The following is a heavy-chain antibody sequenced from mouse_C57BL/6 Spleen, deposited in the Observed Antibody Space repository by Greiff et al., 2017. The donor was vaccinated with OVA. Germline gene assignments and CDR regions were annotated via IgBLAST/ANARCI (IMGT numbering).Heavy chain of an antibody. CDR2: IYPGDGDT. V-gene: IGHV1-82*01. J-gene: IGHJ2*01. Sequence: QVQLQQSGPELVKPGAPVKISCKASGYAFSSSWMNWVKQRPGKGLEWIGRIYPGDGDTNYNGKFKGKATLTADKSSSTAYMQLSSLTSEDSAVYFCAYYGSSYDYFDYWGQGTTLTVSS. CDR1: GYAFSSSW. D-gene: IGHD1-1*01. CDR3: AYYGSSYDYFDY.